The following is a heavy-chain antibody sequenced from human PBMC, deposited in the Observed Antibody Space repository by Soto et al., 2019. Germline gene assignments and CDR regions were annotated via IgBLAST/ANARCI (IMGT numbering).Heavy chain of an antibody. CDR2: IIPIFGTA. J-gene: IGHJ6*02. CDR1: GGTFSSYA. V-gene: IGHV1-69*01. CDR3: ARRVRGVITYYYCGMDV. Sequence: QVQLVQSGAEVKKPGSSVKVSCKASGGTFSSYAISWVRQAPGQGLEWMGGIIPIFGTANYAQKFQGRVTITADESTSTAYMELSSLRSEDTAVYYCARRVRGVITYYYCGMDVWGQGTTVTVSS. D-gene: IGHD3-10*01.